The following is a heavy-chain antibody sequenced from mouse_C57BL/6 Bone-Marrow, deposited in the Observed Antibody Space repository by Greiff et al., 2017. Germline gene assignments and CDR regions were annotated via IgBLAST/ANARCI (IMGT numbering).Heavy chain of an antibody. V-gene: IGHV1-69*01. CDR2: IDPSDSYT. Sequence: QVQLQQPGAELVMPGASVKLSFKASGYTFTSYWMHWVKQRPGQGLEWIGEIDPSDSYTNYNQKFKGKSTLTVDKSSSTAYMQLSSLTSEDSAVYYCARGGYLAWFAYWGQGTLVTVSA. CDR1: GYTFTSYW. CDR3: ARGGYLAWFAY. J-gene: IGHJ3*01. D-gene: IGHD2-3*01.